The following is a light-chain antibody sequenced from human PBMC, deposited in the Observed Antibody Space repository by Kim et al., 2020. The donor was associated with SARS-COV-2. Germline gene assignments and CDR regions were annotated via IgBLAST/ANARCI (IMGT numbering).Light chain of an antibody. CDR1: NLGDKY. J-gene: IGLJ1*01. V-gene: IGLV3-1*01. CDR2: QDS. CDR3: QAWDSSTYV. Sequence: VSPGQTATITCSGNNLGDKYSCWYQQKPGQSHVLVIYQDSKRPSGIPERFSGSNSGNTATLTISGTQAMDEADYYCQAWDSSTYVFGTGTKVTVL.